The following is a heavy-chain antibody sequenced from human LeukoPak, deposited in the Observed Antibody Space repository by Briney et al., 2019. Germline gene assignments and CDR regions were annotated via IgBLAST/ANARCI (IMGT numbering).Heavy chain of an antibody. CDR2: IKQDGSEK. V-gene: IGHV3-7*03. CDR3: ARAGYSGSYFRFDP. J-gene: IGHJ5*02. CDR1: GFTFSSYW. Sequence: GGSLRLSCAASGFTFSSYWMSWVRQAPGKGLEWVANIKQDGSEKYYVDSVKGRFTISRDNAKNSLYLQMNSLRAEDTAVYYCARAGYSGSYFRFDPWGQGTLVTVSS. D-gene: IGHD1-26*01.